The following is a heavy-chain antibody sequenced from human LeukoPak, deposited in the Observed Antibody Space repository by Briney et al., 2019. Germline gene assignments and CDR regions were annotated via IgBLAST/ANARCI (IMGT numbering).Heavy chain of an antibody. V-gene: IGHV4-59*08. CDR1: GGPISSYY. Sequence: SGTLSLTCTVSGGPISSYYWSWIRQPPGKGLEWIGYIYYSGSTNYNPSLKSRVTISVDTSKNQFSLKLSSVTAADTAVYYCARGDSSSSRIYFDYWGQGTLVTVSS. CDR2: IYYSGST. J-gene: IGHJ4*02. D-gene: IGHD6-6*01. CDR3: ARGDSSSSRIYFDY.